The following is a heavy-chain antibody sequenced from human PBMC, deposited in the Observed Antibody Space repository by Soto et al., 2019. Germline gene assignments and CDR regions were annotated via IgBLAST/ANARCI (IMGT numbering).Heavy chain of an antibody. Sequence: SETLSLTCTGSGGSLRGDNYCGSWIRQPPGKGLEWIGYIRYGVTPCYSASLRSRVDISLDTSKNHFSLKVNSVTAAATAVYFCATLKTADTCDYFDSWGQGALVTVYS. CDR2: IRYGVTP. CDR3: ATLKTADTCDYFDS. D-gene: IGHD3-16*01. V-gene: IGHV4-30-4*01. CDR1: GGSLRGDNYC. J-gene: IGHJ4*02.